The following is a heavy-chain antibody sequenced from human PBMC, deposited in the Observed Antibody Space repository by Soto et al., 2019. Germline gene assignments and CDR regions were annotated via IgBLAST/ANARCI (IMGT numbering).Heavy chain of an antibody. CDR1: GFTFSSYG. CDR2: IWYDGSNK. V-gene: IGHV3-33*01. Sequence: GGSLRLSCAASGFTFSSYGMHWVRQAPGKGLEWVAVIWYDGSNKYYAESVKGRFTISRDNSENTLYLQMNNLRAEDTAVYYCARDSHVGSGWQLTADYWGQGTLVTAPQ. D-gene: IGHD6-19*01. CDR3: ARDSHVGSGWQLTADY. J-gene: IGHJ4*02.